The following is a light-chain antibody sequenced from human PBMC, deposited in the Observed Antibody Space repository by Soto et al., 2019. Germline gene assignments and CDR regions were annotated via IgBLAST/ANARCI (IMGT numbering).Light chain of an antibody. CDR2: GAS. V-gene: IGKV3-20*01. CDR3: LQYGSSRGT. CDR1: QSVSSSY. Sequence: EIVLTQSPGTLSLPPGERATLSCRASQSVSSSYLAWYQQKPGQAPRLLIYGASSRATGIPDRFSGSGSGTDFTLTIIRVEREDFAVYYCLQYGSSRGTFGQGTKLEIK. J-gene: IGKJ2*01.